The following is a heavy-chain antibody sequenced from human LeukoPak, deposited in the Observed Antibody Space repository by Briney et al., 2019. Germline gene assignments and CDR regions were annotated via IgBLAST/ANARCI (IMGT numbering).Heavy chain of an antibody. V-gene: IGHV3-48*01. CDR1: GFTFSSYS. CDR2: ISSSSSTI. J-gene: IGHJ4*02. Sequence: GGSLRLSCAASGFTFSSYSMNWLRQAPGEGLEWVSYISSSSSTIYYADSVKGRFTISRDNAKNSLYLQMNSLRAEDTAVYYCAVSAGYREVFDYWGQGTLVTVSS. CDR3: AVSAGYREVFDY. D-gene: IGHD5-18*01.